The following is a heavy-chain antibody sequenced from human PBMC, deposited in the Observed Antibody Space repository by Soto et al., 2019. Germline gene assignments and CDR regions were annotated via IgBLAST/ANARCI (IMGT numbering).Heavy chain of an antibody. CDR3: ARGRYQLLWGDY. Sequence: QVQLVESGGGVVQPGRSLRLSCAASGFTFSDYGMHWVRQAPGKGLEWVAFIWYDESNKYYADSVRGRFTISRDNSKNPLYLQMNSLRVEDTAVYYCARGRYQLLWGDYWGQGTLVTVSS. CDR2: IWYDESNK. CDR1: GFTFSDYG. V-gene: IGHV3-33*01. D-gene: IGHD2-2*01. J-gene: IGHJ4*02.